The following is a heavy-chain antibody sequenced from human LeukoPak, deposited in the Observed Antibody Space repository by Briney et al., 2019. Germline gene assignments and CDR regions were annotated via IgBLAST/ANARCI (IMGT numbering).Heavy chain of an antibody. CDR3: ASSSSWFGRNWFDP. CDR1: GYTFTSYA. V-gene: IGHV7-4-1*02. D-gene: IGHD6-13*01. CDR2: INTNTGNP. Sequence: ASVKVSCKASGYTFTSYAMNWVRQAPGQGLEWMGWINTNTGNPTYAQGFTGRFVFSLDTSVSTAYLQISSLKAEDTAVYYCASSSSWFGRNWFDPWGQGTLVTVSS. J-gene: IGHJ5*02.